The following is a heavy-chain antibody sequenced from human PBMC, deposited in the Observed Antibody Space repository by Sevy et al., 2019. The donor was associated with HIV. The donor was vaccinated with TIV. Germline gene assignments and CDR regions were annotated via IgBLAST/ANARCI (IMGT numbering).Heavy chain of an antibody. Sequence: GGSLRLSCTASGFTFGDYAMSWVRQAPGKGLEWVGFIRSKAYGWTKEYAASVKGRFTISRDDSKSIAYLQMNSLKTEDTAVYYCTRTIVRGVIIRRHYYYYMDVWGKGTTVTVSS. CDR3: TRTIVRGVIIRRHYYYYMDV. CDR2: IRSKAYGWTK. V-gene: IGHV3-49*04. J-gene: IGHJ6*03. CDR1: GFTFGDYA. D-gene: IGHD3-10*01.